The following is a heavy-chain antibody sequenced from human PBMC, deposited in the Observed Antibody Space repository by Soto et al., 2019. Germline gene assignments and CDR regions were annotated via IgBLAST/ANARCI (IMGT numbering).Heavy chain of an antibody. CDR3: ARDQGSYNSGAQDI. Sequence: SETLSLTCTVSGDSIRSCDWSWIREHAGKALEWIGRINTSGNTNYSPSLNIRVTMTLDTSKNQFSLKLSSVTAADTAVYYCARDQGSYNSGAQDIWGQGTTVTVSS. V-gene: IGHV4-4*07. D-gene: IGHD6-19*01. CDR1: GDSIRSCD. CDR2: INTSGNT. J-gene: IGHJ3*02.